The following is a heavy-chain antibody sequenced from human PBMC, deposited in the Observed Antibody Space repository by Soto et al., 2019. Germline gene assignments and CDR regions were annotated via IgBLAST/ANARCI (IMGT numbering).Heavy chain of an antibody. Sequence: QVQLVQSGAEVKRPGSSVKVSCKASGFTFTSYALSWVRHAPGQGPEWMGGIIPFFGTTNYAQKFQGRVTITADKSTSTFYMDLRGLKSEDTAFYYCARDKGAYYSHLEYWGQGTLVTVSS. CDR3: ARDKGAYYSHLEY. V-gene: IGHV1-69*06. CDR2: IIPFFGTT. J-gene: IGHJ4*02. D-gene: IGHD3-22*01. CDR1: GFTFTSYA.